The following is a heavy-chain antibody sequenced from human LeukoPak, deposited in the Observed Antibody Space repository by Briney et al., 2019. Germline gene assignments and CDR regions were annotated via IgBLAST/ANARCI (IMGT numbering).Heavy chain of an antibody. J-gene: IGHJ4*02. Sequence: GGSLRLSCAASGFDFSSYGMSWVRQSPGKGLEWVSTFSASGTSTYYADSVKGRFTISRDNSKNTLYLQMNSLRAEDTAVYYCARAPKSCSSSRCYAGAADYWGQGTLVTVSS. D-gene: IGHD2-2*01. CDR1: GFDFSSYG. V-gene: IGHV3-23*01. CDR3: ARAPKSCSSSRCYAGAADY. CDR2: FSASGTST.